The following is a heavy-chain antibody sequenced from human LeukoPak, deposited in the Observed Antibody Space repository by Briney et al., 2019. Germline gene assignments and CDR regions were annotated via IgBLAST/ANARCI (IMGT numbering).Heavy chain of an antibody. J-gene: IGHJ5*01. CDR3: AGALPPGGSWFDS. D-gene: IGHD3-16*01. CDR2: ISAYNGNT. CDR1: GYTFTSYG. V-gene: IGHV1-18*01. Sequence: GASVKVSCKASGYTFTSYGISWLRQAPGQGLEWMGWISAYNGNTNYAQKLQGRVTMTTDTSTSTAYMELRSLRSDDTAVYCCAGALPPGGSWFDSWGQGTPVTVSS.